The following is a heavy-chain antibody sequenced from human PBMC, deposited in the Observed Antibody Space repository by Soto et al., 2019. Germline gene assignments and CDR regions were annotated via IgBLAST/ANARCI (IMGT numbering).Heavy chain of an antibody. Sequence: QVQLVESGGGVVQPGSSLRLSCVASGFTFSSFNMHWVRRAPGKGLEWVAVMSYDAGSNKHYADTVQGRFTICRDNSKSTLDQQMNTLRVEDPAVEYCVLSNAVAGPPEFAYWGKGTLCTVSS. CDR2: MSYDAGSNK. J-gene: IGHJ4*02. CDR3: VLSNAVAGPPEFAY. CDR1: GFTFSSFN. D-gene: IGHD6-19*01. V-gene: IGHV3-30-3*01.